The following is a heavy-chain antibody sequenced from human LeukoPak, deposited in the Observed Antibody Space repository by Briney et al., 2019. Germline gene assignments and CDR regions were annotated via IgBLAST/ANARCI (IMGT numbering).Heavy chain of an antibody. Sequence: GGSLRLSSAASGFNFNAYTMDWVRQAPGKGLEWVSLISRDGGTTFYADSVKGRFSISRDNSKNSLYLQMNSLRTEDTAMYYCPNTTEVLYPFLPFLLWRQGTMVTVSS. CDR2: ISRDGGTT. D-gene: IGHD1-26*01. J-gene: IGHJ3*01. CDR1: GFNFNAYT. CDR3: PNTTEVLYPFLPFLL. V-gene: IGHV3-43*01.